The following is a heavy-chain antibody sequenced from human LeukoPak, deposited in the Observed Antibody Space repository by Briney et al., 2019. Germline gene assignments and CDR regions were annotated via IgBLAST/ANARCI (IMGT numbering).Heavy chain of an antibody. CDR1: GFTFSSYS. D-gene: IGHD2-21*02. CDR3: ARTVVTAILDAFDI. CDR2: ISSSSSYI. J-gene: IGHJ3*02. V-gene: IGHV3-21*01. Sequence: GGSLSLSCAASGFTFSSYSMNWVRQAPGKGLEWVSSISSSSSYIYYADSVKGRFTISRDNAKNSLYLQMNSLRAEDTAVYYCARTVVTAILDAFDIWGQGTMVTVSS.